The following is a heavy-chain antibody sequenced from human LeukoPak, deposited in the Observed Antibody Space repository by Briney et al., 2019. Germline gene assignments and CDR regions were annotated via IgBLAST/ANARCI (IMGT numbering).Heavy chain of an antibody. Sequence: PSETLSLTCAVYGGSFSGYYWSWIRQPPGKGLEWIGEINHSGSTNYNPSLKSRVTISVDTSKNQFSLKLSSVTAADTAVYYCARISSSNWYNERGAFDVWGQGTTVTVSS. J-gene: IGHJ3*01. CDR3: ARISSSNWYNERGAFDV. V-gene: IGHV4-34*01. CDR1: GGSFSGYY. D-gene: IGHD6-13*01. CDR2: INHSGST.